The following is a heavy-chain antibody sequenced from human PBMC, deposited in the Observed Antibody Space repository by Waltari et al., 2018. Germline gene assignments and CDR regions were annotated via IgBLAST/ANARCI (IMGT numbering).Heavy chain of an antibody. J-gene: IGHJ4*02. Sequence: EVQLVESGGVLVQPGGSLRLSCAASGFPFSSYEMNWVRQAPGKGLEWVSYISSSGSTIYYADSVKGRFTISRDNAKNSLYLQMHSLRADDTAVYYCARDNNGYDRYFDYWGQGTLVTVSS. CDR2: ISSSGSTI. CDR3: ARDNNGYDRYFDY. V-gene: IGHV3-48*03. D-gene: IGHD5-12*01. CDR1: GFPFSSYE.